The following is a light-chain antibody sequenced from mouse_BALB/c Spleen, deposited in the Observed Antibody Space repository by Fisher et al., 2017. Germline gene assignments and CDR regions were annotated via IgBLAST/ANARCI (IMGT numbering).Light chain of an antibody. CDR1: SSVSY. Sequence: IVMTQTPAIMSASPGEKVTMTCSASSSVSYMYWYQQKSGSSPKLWIYSISNLASGVPARFSGSGSGTSYSLTISRMEAEDAATYYCQQWSSNPLTFGAGTKLELK. CDR2: SIS. J-gene: IGKJ5*01. CDR3: QQWSSNPLT. V-gene: IGKV4-55*01.